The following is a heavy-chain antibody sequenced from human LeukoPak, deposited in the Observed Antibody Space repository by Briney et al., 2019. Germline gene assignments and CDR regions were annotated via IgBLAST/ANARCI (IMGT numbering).Heavy chain of an antibody. CDR3: ARHLSPSYYYGSGSYYKSGLDY. J-gene: IGHJ4*02. D-gene: IGHD3-10*01. Sequence: SETLTLTCTVSGGSINSYYWSWIRQTPGKGLEWIGYIYYSGSTNYNPSLKSRVTISVDTSKNQFSLNLSSVTAADTAVYYCARHLSPSYYYGSGSYYKSGLDYWGQGTLVTVSS. CDR2: IYYSGST. CDR1: GGSINSYY. V-gene: IGHV4-59*01.